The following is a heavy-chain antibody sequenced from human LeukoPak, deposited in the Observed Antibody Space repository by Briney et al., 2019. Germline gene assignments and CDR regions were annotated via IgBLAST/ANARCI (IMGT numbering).Heavy chain of an antibody. CDR2: ISYDGTIR. CDR3: ARARGFLEWLLSTNDAFDI. J-gene: IGHJ3*02. D-gene: IGHD3-3*01. CDR1: GLTFSSYG. V-gene: IGHV3-30*03. Sequence: GGSLRLSCAASGLTFSSYGMHWVRQAPGKGLEWVAVISYDGTIRNYADSVKGRFTISRDNSKNTLYLQMNSLRAEDTAVYYCARARGFLEWLLSTNDAFDIWGQGTMVTVSS.